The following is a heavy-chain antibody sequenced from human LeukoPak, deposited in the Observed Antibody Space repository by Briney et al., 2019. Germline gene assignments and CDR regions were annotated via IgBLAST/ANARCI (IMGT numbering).Heavy chain of an antibody. CDR2: INHSGST. Sequence: PSEALSLTCAVYGGSFSGYYWSWIRQPPGKGLEWIGEINHSGSTNYNPSLKSRVTISVDTSKNQFSPKLSSVTAADTAVYYCARGRYYDFWSGSQSIFDYWGQGTLVTVSS. V-gene: IGHV4-34*01. D-gene: IGHD3-3*01. CDR3: ARGRYYDFWSGSQSIFDY. J-gene: IGHJ4*02. CDR1: GGSFSGYY.